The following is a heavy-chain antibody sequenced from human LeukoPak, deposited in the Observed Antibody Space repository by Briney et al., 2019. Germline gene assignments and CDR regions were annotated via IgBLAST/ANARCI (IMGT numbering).Heavy chain of an antibody. D-gene: IGHD2-2*01. J-gene: IGHJ5*02. CDR2: IRSKAYGGTT. V-gene: IGHV3-49*04. CDR1: GFTFGDYA. Sequence: GGSLRLSCTASGFTFGDYAMSWVRQAPGKGLEWVGFIRSKAYGGTTEYAASVKGRFTISRDDSKSIAYLQMNSLKTEDTAVYYCTRAYTQLGFDPWGQGTLVTVSS. CDR3: TRAYTQLGFDP.